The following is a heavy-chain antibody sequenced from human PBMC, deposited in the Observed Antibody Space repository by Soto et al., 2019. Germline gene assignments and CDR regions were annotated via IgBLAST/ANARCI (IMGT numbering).Heavy chain of an antibody. D-gene: IGHD2-21*02. V-gene: IGHV3-30*18. Sequence: QVQLVESGGGVGQPGRSVRLSCAASGFDFSNHAMHWVRQPPGKAPELLATISFDGGDEFYADSVKGRFTISRDNSKRTLSLHMNSLRAEDTAVYYCVKFCGGDCYNYWGQGTLVTVSS. CDR1: GFDFSNHA. J-gene: IGHJ4*02. CDR3: VKFCGGDCYNY. CDR2: ISFDGGDE.